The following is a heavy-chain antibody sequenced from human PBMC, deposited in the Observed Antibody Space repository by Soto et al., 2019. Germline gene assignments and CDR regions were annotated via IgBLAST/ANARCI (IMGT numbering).Heavy chain of an antibody. V-gene: IGHV5-10-1*01. CDR3: ARQYYDFWSGYWHYYYYGMDV. Sequence: GESLKISCKGSGYSFTSYWISWVRQMPGKGLEWMGRIDPSDSYTNYSPSFQGHVTISADKSISTAYLQWSSLKASDTAMYYCARQYYDFWSGYWHYYYYGMDVWGQGTTVTVS. CDR1: GYSFTSYW. J-gene: IGHJ6*02. CDR2: IDPSDSYT. D-gene: IGHD3-3*01.